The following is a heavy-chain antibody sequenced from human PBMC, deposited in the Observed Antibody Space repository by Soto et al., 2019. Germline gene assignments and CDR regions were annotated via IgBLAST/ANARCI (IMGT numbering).Heavy chain of an antibody. CDR1: GGSISSYY. Sequence: SETLSLTCTVSGGSISSYYWSWIRQPPGKGLEWIGYIYCSGITDYNPSLKSRVTISVDTSKSQFSLKLSSVTAADTAVYYCARGGGVYYFDYWGQGTLVTVSS. CDR3: ARGGGVYYFDY. V-gene: IGHV4-59*01. D-gene: IGHD2-8*02. CDR2: IYCSGIT. J-gene: IGHJ4*02.